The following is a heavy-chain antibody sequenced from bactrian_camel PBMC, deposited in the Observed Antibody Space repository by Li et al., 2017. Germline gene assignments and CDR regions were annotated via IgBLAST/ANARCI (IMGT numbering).Heavy chain of an antibody. D-gene: IGHD1*01. CDR2: ITTGGGRT. V-gene: IGHV3S28*01. CDR3: VRDGTAVGHQFGY. Sequence: QLVESGGGLVQPGGSLRLSCAASGFTFGSYSMSWVRQAPGKGLEWVSFITTGGGRTYYADSVKGRFTISRDNAKNTLYLQLNSLKPEDTAVYYCVRDGTAVGHQFGYWGQGTQVTVS. J-gene: IGHJ6*01. CDR1: GFTFGSYS.